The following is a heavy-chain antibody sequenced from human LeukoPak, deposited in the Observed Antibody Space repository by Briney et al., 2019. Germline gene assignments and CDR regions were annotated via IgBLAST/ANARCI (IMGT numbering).Heavy chain of an antibody. Sequence: PSETLSLTCAVSGYSISSSYYWGWIRQPPGKGLEWIGSIYHSGSTYYNPSLKSRVTISVDTSKNQFSLKLSSVTAADTAVYYCARTRSRSGTLYYWGQGTLVTVSS. D-gene: IGHD3-10*01. CDR3: ARTRSRSGTLYY. CDR1: GYSISSSYY. V-gene: IGHV4-38-2*01. CDR2: IYHSGST. J-gene: IGHJ4*02.